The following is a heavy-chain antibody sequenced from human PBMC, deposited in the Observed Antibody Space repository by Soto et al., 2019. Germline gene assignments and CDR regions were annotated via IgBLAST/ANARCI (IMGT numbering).Heavy chain of an antibody. D-gene: IGHD5-18*01. V-gene: IGHV3-11*01. J-gene: IGHJ4*02. Sequence: SCAASGFPFSNYYMNWMRHAPGKGLEWVSYISTSGRTIYSADSVKGRFTVSRDNAKNSLYLQMDSLRAEDTAVYYCARTVDTAMISYFFDYWGQGNLVTVSS. CDR2: ISTSGRTI. CDR1: GFPFSNYY. CDR3: ARTVDTAMISYFFDY.